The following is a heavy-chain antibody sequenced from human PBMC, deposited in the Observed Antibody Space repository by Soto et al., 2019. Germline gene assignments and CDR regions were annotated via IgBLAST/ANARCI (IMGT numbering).Heavy chain of an antibody. CDR3: AREGDSSGYPVYFDS. D-gene: IGHD3-22*01. Sequence: QVQLVESGGGVVQPGGSLRLSCAASGFGFSKFAMHWVRQAPGKGLECVAVIWFDGSNRDYADSVKGRFTVSRDNSENTLSLQMNNLRAEDTGVYYCAREGDSSGYPVYFDSWGQGTVVTVSS. J-gene: IGHJ4*02. V-gene: IGHV3-33*01. CDR2: IWFDGSNR. CDR1: GFGFSKFA.